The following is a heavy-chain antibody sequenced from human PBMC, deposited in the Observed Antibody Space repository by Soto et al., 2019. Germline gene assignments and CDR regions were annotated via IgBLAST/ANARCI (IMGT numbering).Heavy chain of an antibody. CDR2: INPNSGGT. V-gene: IGHV1-2*04. D-gene: IGHD1-26*01. Sequence: ASVKVSCKASGYTFTDYYIHWVRQAPGQGLEWMGWINPNSGGTNYAQYFQAWVTMTRDTSISTAYMDLSRLRSDDTAVFYCAKRSQRSLKTKYGLDGWGQGTTVTVSS. CDR1: GYTFTDYY. J-gene: IGHJ6*02. CDR3: AKRSQRSLKTKYGLDG.